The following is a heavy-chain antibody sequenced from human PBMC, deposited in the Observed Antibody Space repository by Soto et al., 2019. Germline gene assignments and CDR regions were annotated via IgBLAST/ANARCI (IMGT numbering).Heavy chain of an antibody. D-gene: IGHD6-13*01. V-gene: IGHV4-31*03. CDR2: IYYSGST. CDR1: GGSISSGGYY. CDR3: ARDGARPSSSWYRWDYYYYGMDV. J-gene: IGHJ6*01. Sequence: PSETLSLTCTVSGGSISSGGYYWSWIRQHPGKGLEWIGYIYYSGSTYCNPSLKSRVTISVDTSKNQFSLKLSSVTAADTAVYYCARDGARPSSSWYRWDYYYYGMDVWGKGTTVPVSS.